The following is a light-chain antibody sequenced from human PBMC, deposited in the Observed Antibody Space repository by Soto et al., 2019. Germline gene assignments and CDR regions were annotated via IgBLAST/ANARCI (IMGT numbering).Light chain of an antibody. CDR3: SSYTSSTTRV. V-gene: IGLV2-14*01. J-gene: IGLJ1*01. Sequence: QSVLTQPASVSGSPGQSITISCTGTRSDVGGYNYVSWYQQHPGKAHKLMIYEVSNRPSAVSNRFSGSKSGNTASLTISGLQAEDEADYYCSSYTSSTTRVFGTGTKVTVL. CDR1: RSDVGGYNY. CDR2: EVS.